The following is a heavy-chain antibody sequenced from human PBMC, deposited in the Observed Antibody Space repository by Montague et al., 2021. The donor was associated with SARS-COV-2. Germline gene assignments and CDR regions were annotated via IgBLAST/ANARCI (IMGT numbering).Heavy chain of an antibody. D-gene: IGHD3-16*01. CDR1: DGSISSPNW. Sequence: ETLSLTCAVSDGSISSPNWWNWVRQPPGKGLEWIGEIYYTGNTNYNPSLNSRVTIFIDKSKNHFSLQLSSVTAADTAVYYCARGGTYNYGMDVWGQGTTVAVYS. CDR3: ARGGTYNYGMDV. J-gene: IGHJ6*01. CDR2: IYYTGNT. V-gene: IGHV4-4*02.